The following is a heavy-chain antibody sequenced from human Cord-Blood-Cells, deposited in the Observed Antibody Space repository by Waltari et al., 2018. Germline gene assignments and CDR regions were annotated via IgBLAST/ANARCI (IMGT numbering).Heavy chain of an antibody. J-gene: IGHJ5*02. CDR2: IYYSGST. CDR1: GGSISSYY. V-gene: IGHV4-59*08. Sequence: QVQLQESGPGLVKPSETLSLTCTVSGGSISSYYWSWIRQPPGKGLEWIGYIYYSGSTNYNPSLKRRVTISVDTAKNHFSLKLSSVTAADTAVYYCARHSVEQNWFDPWGQGTLVTVSS. CDR3: ARHSVEQNWFDP.